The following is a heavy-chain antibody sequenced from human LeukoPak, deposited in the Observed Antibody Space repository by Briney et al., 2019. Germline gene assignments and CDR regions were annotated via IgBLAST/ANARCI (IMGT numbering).Heavy chain of an antibody. V-gene: IGHV3-7*01. D-gene: IGHD1-26*01. Sequence: GGSLRLSCAASGFTFSSYWMSWVRQAPGKGLEWVANIKQDGSEKYYVDSVKGRFTIARDDAKNSLYLQMNSLRAEDTAVYYCARDLMGATHYFQHWGQGTLVTVSS. CDR2: IKQDGSEK. CDR3: ARDLMGATHYFQH. CDR1: GFTFSSYW. J-gene: IGHJ1*01.